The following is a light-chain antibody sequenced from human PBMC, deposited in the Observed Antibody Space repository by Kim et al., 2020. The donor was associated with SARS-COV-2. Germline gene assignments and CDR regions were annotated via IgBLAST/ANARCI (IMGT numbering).Light chain of an antibody. CDR3: QQYDTWYT. J-gene: IGKJ2*01. V-gene: IGKV1-33*01. CDR2: DAS. CDR1: QDISNY. Sequence: LSASVGDRVTITCQASQDISNYLKWYQQKPGKAPKLLIYDASNLETGVPSRFSGSGSGTDFTFTISSLQPEDIATYYCQQYDTWYTFGQGTKLEIK.